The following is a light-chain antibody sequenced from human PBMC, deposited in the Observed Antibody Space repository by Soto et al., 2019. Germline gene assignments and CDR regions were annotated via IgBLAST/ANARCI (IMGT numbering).Light chain of an antibody. CDR1: SSDVGSYNL. CDR3: CSYAGSSNVV. CDR2: EVS. V-gene: IGLV2-23*02. Sequence: QSALTQPASVSGSPGQSITISCTGTSSDVGSYNLVSWYQQYPGKAPKLMIYEVSKRPSGVSNRFSGSKSGNTASLTISGLQAEDEADYYCCSYAGSSNVVFGGGTKVTVL. J-gene: IGLJ2*01.